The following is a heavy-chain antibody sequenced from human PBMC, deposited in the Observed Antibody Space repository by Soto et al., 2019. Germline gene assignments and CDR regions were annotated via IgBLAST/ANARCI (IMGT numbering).Heavy chain of an antibody. J-gene: IGHJ5*02. V-gene: IGHV4-39*01. Sequence: PSETLSLTCTVSGGSISSSSYYWGWIRQPPGKGLEWIGSIYYSGSTYYNPSLKSRVTISVDTSKNQFSLKLSSVTAADTAVFYCARFVYADYISDNWFDPWGQGTLVTVSS. D-gene: IGHD4-17*01. CDR3: ARFVYADYISDNWFDP. CDR1: GGSISSSSYY. CDR2: IYYSGST.